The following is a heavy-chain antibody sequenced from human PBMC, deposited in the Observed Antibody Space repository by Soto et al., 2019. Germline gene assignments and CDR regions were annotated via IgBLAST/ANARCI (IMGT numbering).Heavy chain of an antibody. CDR1: GFTFSSYA. J-gene: IGHJ6*02. V-gene: IGHV3-30-3*01. CDR3: AREGYYYGSGRGGGGMDV. D-gene: IGHD3-10*01. CDR2: ISYDGSNK. Sequence: QVQLVESGGGVVQPGRSLRLSCAASGFTFSSYAMHWVRQAPGKGLEWVAVISYDGSNKYYADSVKGRFTISRDNSKNTLYVQMNSLRAEDTAVYYCAREGYYYGSGRGGGGMDVWGQGTTVTVSS.